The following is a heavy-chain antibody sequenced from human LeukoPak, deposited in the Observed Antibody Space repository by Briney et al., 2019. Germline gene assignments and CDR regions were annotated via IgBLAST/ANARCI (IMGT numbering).Heavy chain of an antibody. CDR1: VGSISSYY. V-gene: IGHV4-59*01. J-gene: IGHJ4*02. CDR2: IYYSGST. Sequence: SETLSLTCTVSVGSISSYYWSWIRQPPGKGLEWIGYIYYSGSTNYNPSLKSRVTISVDTSKNQFSLKLSSVTAADTAVYYCAREFQNWGQGTLVTVSS. CDR3: AREFQN.